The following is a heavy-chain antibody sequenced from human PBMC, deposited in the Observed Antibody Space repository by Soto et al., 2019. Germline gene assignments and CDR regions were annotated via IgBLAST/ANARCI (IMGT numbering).Heavy chain of an antibody. D-gene: IGHD2-15*01. Sequence: QLQLQESGSGLVKPSQTLSLTCAVSGGSISSGGYSWSWIRQPPGKGLEWIGYIYHSGSTYYNPSLKSRVTISVDRSKNQFSLKLSSVTAADTAVYYCARGYCSGGSCYQGRYYYGMDVWGQGTTVTVSS. CDR1: GGSISSGGYS. J-gene: IGHJ6*02. V-gene: IGHV4-30-2*01. CDR2: IYHSGST. CDR3: ARGYCSGGSCYQGRYYYGMDV.